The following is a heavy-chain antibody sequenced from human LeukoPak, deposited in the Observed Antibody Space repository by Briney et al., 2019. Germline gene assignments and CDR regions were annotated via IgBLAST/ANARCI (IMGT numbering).Heavy chain of an antibody. Sequence: PGRTLRLSCASSGFTFSSYSMNWVSQAPGKGLEWVSSIGSRSTYTYSADSVKGRFTISRDNAKNSLYLQMNSLRAGDTAVYYCARGGLNFDAFDIWGQGTMVTVSS. D-gene: IGHD1-7*01. CDR2: IGSRSTYT. J-gene: IGHJ3*02. CDR1: GFTFSSYS. V-gene: IGHV3-21*01. CDR3: ARGGLNFDAFDI.